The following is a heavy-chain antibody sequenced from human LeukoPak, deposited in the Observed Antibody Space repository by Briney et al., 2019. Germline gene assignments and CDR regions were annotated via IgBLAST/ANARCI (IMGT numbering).Heavy chain of an antibody. CDR1: GFTFSSHG. V-gene: IGHV3-23*01. CDR2: ISGSGYST. J-gene: IGHJ4*02. D-gene: IGHD2-2*01. CDR3: AKDIAYCGSSSCYQPFDY. Sequence: GGSLRLSCAASGFTFSSHGMSWVRQAPGKGLEWVSRISGSGYSTYYADSVKGRFTISRGNSKNTLYLQMNSLRAEDTAVYYCAKDIAYCGSSSCYQPFDYWGQGTLVTVSS.